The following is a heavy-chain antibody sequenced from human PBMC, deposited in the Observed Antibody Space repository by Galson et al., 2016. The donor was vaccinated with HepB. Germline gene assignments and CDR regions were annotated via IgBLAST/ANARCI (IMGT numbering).Heavy chain of an antibody. CDR1: GFTFSDYT. Sequence: SLRLSCAASGFTFSDYTMIWVRQAPGKGLEWVSYISHSSDLIHYTDSVKGRFTISRDNAKNSLYLQMNSLRAEDTAVYYCARDRINWGNWFDPWGQGALVTVSS. CDR2: ISHSSDLI. V-gene: IGHV3-48*01. J-gene: IGHJ5*02. CDR3: ARDRINWGNWFDP. D-gene: IGHD7-27*01.